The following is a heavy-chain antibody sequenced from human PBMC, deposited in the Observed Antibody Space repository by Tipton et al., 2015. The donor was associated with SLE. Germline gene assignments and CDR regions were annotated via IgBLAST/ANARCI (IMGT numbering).Heavy chain of an antibody. J-gene: IGHJ4*02. CDR1: GYSFSSGYY. CDR3: ANTEYVFFNGDF. CDR2: IYHSGST. Sequence: TLSLTCAVSGYSFSSGYYWGWIRQPPGKGLEWIGGIYHSGSTYYNPSLKSRVTISVDTSKKQFSLNLRFVTAADTAVYYCANTEYVFFNGDFWGQGKPVTVSS. V-gene: IGHV4-38-2*01. D-gene: IGHD2/OR15-2a*01.